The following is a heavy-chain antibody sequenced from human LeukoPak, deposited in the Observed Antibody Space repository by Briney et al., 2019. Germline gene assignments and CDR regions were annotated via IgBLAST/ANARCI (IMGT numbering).Heavy chain of an antibody. D-gene: IGHD1-26*01. CDR2: ISYDGSNK. V-gene: IGHV3-30-3*01. CDR1: GFTFSSYA. Sequence: GGSLRLSCAASGFTFSSYAMHWVRQAPGKGLEWVAVISYDGSNKYYADSVKGRFTISRDIAKNSLYLQMNSLRDEDTAVYYCASSGSYRFDYWGQGTLVTVSS. J-gene: IGHJ4*02. CDR3: ASSGSYRFDY.